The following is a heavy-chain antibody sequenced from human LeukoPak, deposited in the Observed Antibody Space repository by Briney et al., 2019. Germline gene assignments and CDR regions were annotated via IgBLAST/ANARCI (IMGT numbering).Heavy chain of an antibody. J-gene: IGHJ6*02. V-gene: IGHV4-4*07. CDR1: GGSISSYY. CDR3: ARSYGSGSYYYYYGMDA. CDR2: IYTSGST. D-gene: IGHD3-10*01. Sequence: SETLSLTCTVSGGSISSYYWSWIRQPAGKGLEWIGRIYTSGSTNYNPSLKSRVTMSVDTSKNQFSLKLSSVTAADTAVYYCARSYGSGSYYYYYGMDAWGQGTTVTVSS.